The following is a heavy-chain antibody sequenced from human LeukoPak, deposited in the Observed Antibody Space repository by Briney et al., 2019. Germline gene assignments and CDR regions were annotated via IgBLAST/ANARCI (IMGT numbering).Heavy chain of an antibody. V-gene: IGHV4-34*01. J-gene: IGHJ4*02. CDR1: GGSFSGYY. Sequence: PSETLSLTCAVYGGSFSGYYWSWIRQPPGKGLEWIGEINHSGSTNYSPSLKSRVTISVDTSKNQFSLKLSSVTAADTAVYYCARGGGDGYNWGYWGQGTLVTVSS. D-gene: IGHD5-24*01. CDR3: ARGGGDGYNWGY. CDR2: INHSGST.